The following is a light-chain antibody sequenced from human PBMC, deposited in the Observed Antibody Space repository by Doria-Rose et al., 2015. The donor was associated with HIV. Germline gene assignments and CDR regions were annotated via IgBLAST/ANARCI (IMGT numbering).Light chain of an antibody. Sequence: EIVMTQSPGTLSLSPGERATLSCRASQSLSSTYLAWYRQKPGQAPSLLIYDGSTRATGIPDRFSASGSGTDFTLTINSLEPEDFALYYCHQYGTSWTFGQGTKVEI. J-gene: IGKJ1*01. CDR1: QSLSSTY. CDR3: HQYGTSWT. V-gene: IGKV3-20*01. CDR2: DGS.